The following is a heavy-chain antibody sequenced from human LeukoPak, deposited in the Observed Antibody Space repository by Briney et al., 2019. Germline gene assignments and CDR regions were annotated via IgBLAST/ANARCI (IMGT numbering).Heavy chain of an antibody. D-gene: IGHD6-13*01. CDR1: GDSVSSYY. CDR2: IYYTGNI. J-gene: IGHJ4*02. CDR3: ARAGSSWSFDY. Sequence: WETLSLICTVSGDSVSSYYWSWIRQPPGKGLEWIAYIYYTGNINYNPSLKSRVTISVDTSKNQFSLNLTSVTAADTAVYYCARAGSSWSFDYWGQGTLVTVSS. V-gene: IGHV4-59*02.